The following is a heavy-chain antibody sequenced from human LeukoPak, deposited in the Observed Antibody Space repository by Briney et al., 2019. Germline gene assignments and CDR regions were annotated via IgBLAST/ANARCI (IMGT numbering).Heavy chain of an antibody. CDR3: ARDRGDGYNWGAFDI. J-gene: IGHJ3*02. Sequence: SQTLSLTCTVSGGSLSSGDYCWSWIRQPPGKGLEWIGYIYYSGSTNYNPSLKSRVTISVDTSKNQFSLKLSSVTAADTAVYYCARDRGDGYNWGAFDIWGQGTMVTVSS. D-gene: IGHD5-24*01. CDR2: IYYSGST. V-gene: IGHV4-30-4*01. CDR1: GGSLSSGDYC.